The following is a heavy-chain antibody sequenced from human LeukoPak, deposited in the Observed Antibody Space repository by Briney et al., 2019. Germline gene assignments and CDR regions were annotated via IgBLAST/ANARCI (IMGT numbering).Heavy chain of an antibody. Sequence: PSETLSLTCAVYGGCFSGYYWSWIRQPPGKGLEWIGEINHMGSTNYNPSLKTRVTISVDTSKNQFSLKLSSVTAADTAVYYCARDPSTYYDFWSGYRYDAFDIWGQGTMVTVSS. CDR2: INHMGST. V-gene: IGHV4-34*01. CDR1: GGCFSGYY. D-gene: IGHD3-3*01. J-gene: IGHJ3*02. CDR3: ARDPSTYYDFWSGYRYDAFDI.